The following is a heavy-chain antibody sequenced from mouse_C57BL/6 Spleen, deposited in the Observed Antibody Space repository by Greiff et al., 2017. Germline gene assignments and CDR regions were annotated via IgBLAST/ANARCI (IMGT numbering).Heavy chain of an antibody. V-gene: IGHV1-62-2*01. D-gene: IGHD1-1*01. CDR3: ARHEEEEEFITLGWYFDV. J-gene: IGHJ1*03. Sequence: VKLQESGAELVKPGASVKLSCKASGYTFTEYTIHWVQQRSGKGLEGIGWFYPGSGSIKYNEKFKEKATLTADKSSSTVYMELSRLTSEDSAVYFCARHEEEEEFITLGWYFDVWGTGTTVTVSS. CDR1: GYTFTEYT. CDR2: FYPGSGSI.